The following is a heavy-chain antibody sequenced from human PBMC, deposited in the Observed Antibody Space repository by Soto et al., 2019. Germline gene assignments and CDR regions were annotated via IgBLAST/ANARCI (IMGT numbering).Heavy chain of an antibody. Sequence: PSETLSLTCTVSGGSISSSSYYQGWIRQPPGKGLEWIGSIYYSGSTYYNPSLKSRVTISVDTSKNQFSLKLSSVTAADTAVYYCARSIAVAGTGWYFDLWGRGTLVT. CDR1: GGSISSSSYY. CDR3: ARSIAVAGTGWYFDL. D-gene: IGHD6-19*01. CDR2: IYYSGST. J-gene: IGHJ2*01. V-gene: IGHV4-39*01.